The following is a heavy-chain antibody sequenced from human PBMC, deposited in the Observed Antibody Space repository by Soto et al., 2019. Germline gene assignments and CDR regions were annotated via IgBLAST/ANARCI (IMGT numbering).Heavy chain of an antibody. Sequence: SETLSLTCTVSGGSISSSSYYWGWIRQPPGKGLEWIGSIYYSGSTYYNPSLKSRVTISVGTSKNQFSLKLSSVTAADTAVYYCARHRGGTYYYYMDVWGKGTTVTVSS. V-gene: IGHV4-39*01. CDR2: IYYSGST. D-gene: IGHD3-10*01. CDR1: GGSISSSSYY. CDR3: ARHRGGTYYYYMDV. J-gene: IGHJ6*03.